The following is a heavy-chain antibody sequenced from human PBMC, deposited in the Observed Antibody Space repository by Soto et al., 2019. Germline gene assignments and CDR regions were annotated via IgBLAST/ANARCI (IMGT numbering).Heavy chain of an antibody. CDR3: ARDRGNYGMDV. CDR2: ISYSGST. CDR1: GGSISSYY. V-gene: IGHV4-59*01. Sequence: QVQLQESGPGLVKPSETLSLTCTVSGGSISSYYWSWIRQPPGKGLEWIGYISYSGSTNYNPSLKSRVTISVDTSKNQFSLKLSSVTAADTAVYYYARDRGNYGMDVWGQGTTVTVSS. J-gene: IGHJ6*02. D-gene: IGHD3-10*01.